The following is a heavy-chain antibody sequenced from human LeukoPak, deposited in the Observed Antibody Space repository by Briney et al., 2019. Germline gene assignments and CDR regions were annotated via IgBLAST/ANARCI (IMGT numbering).Heavy chain of an antibody. D-gene: IGHD7-27*01. CDR1: GFTFSNYW. J-gene: IGHJ4*02. Sequence: GGSLRHSCAASGFTFSNYWMSWVRQAPGKGLEWVANINQDGGETYYVDSVQGRFTISKDNGKNSLYLQMNSLRAEDTAVYYCARANWGSVDYWGQGTLVPVSS. V-gene: IGHV3-7*01. CDR3: ARANWGSVDY. CDR2: INQDGGET.